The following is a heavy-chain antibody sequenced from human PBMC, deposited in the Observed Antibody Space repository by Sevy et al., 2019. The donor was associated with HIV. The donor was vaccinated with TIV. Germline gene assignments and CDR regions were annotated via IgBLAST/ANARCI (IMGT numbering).Heavy chain of an antibody. Sequence: ASVKVSCKASGYTFTGYYMHWVRQAPGQGLEWMGRINPNSGGTNYAQKFQGRVTMTRDTSISTAYMELSRLGSDDTAVYYCARAPGVVVVAAKEGRGWFDPWGQGTLVTVSS. D-gene: IGHD2-15*01. J-gene: IGHJ5*02. CDR3: ARAPGVVVVAAKEGRGWFDP. CDR2: INPNSGGT. V-gene: IGHV1-2*06. CDR1: GYTFTGYY.